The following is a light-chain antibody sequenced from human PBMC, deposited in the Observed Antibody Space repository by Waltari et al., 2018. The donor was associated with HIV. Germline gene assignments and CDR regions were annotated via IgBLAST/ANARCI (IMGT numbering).Light chain of an antibody. Sequence: DVQLTKSPASVSASVGGTVTITCRASQAFSTWIAWYQQKPGRAPKLLIYSASTLHSGVPSRFSGSGSGPDFTLTITNLQPEDLATYYCQRANTSPSFGGGTKVEIK. CDR1: QAFSTW. CDR3: QRANTSPS. V-gene: IGKV1-12*02. CDR2: SAS. J-gene: IGKJ4*01.